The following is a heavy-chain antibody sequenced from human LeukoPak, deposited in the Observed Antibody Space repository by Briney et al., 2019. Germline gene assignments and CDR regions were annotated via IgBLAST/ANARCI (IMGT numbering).Heavy chain of an antibody. D-gene: IGHD2-2*01. CDR1: GFTFSSYE. V-gene: IGHV3-48*03. Sequence: GGSLGLSCAASGFTFSSYEMNWVRQAPGKGLEWVSYISSSGSTIYYADSVKGRFTISRDNAKNSLYLQMNSLRAEDTAVYYCARWCVVPAAGFDYRGQGTLVTVSS. CDR3: ARWCVVPAAGFDY. CDR2: ISSSGSTI. J-gene: IGHJ4*02.